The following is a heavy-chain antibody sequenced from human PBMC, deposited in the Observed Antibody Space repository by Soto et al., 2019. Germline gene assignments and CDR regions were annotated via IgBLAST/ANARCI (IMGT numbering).Heavy chain of an antibody. CDR1: GFSLSTSGVG. CDR3: AHSSPMVRGVECYYYSGMDV. V-gene: IGHV2-5*01. CDR2: IYLNDDK. D-gene: IGHD3-10*01. J-gene: IGHJ6*02. Sequence: QITLKESGPTLVKPTQTLTLTCTFSGFSLSTSGVGVGWIRQPPGKALEWLALIYLNDDKRYSPSLKSRLTITKDTSKNQVILTITMMVPVDTATYYCAHSSPMVRGVECYYYSGMDVWGQGTPVTVSS.